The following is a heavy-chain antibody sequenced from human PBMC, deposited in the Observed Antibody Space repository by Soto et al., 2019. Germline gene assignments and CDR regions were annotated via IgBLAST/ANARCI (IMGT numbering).Heavy chain of an antibody. CDR1: GFTFDDYA. CDR2: ISWNSGSI. V-gene: IGHV3-9*01. D-gene: IGHD6-6*01. Sequence: GGSLRLSCAASGFTFDDYAMHWVRQAPGKGLEWVSGISWNSGSIGYADSVKGRFTISRDNAKNSLYLQMNSLRAEDTALYYCAKDSFEYSSSSYYFDYWGQGTLVTVSS. CDR3: AKDSFEYSSSSYYFDY. J-gene: IGHJ4*02.